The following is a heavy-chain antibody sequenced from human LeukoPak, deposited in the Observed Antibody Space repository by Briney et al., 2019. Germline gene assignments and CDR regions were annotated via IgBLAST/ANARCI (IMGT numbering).Heavy chain of an antibody. CDR3: AKGRDGYRGYYFDY. J-gene: IGHJ4*02. Sequence: GGSLRLSCAASGFTFSSYVMSWVRQAPGKGLEWVSAISGSGGSTYYADSVKGRFTISRDNSKNTLYLQMNSLRAEDTAVYYCAKGRDGYRGYYFDYWGQGTLVTVSS. CDR1: GFTFSSYV. D-gene: IGHD5-24*01. CDR2: ISGSGGST. V-gene: IGHV3-23*01.